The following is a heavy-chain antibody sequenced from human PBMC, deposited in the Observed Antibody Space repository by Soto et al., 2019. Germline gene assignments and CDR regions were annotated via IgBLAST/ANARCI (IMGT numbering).Heavy chain of an antibody. Sequence: PGESLKISCTGFGYTFTTFWISWVRQMPGKGLEWMGRIDPRDSYVNYSPSFQGHVTISLDKSISTAYLQWGSLKASDTAMYYCERLFCSTTTCDSWFGHWGQVPLVT. CDR2: IDPRDSYV. V-gene: IGHV5-10-1*01. J-gene: IGHJ5*02. D-gene: IGHD2-2*01. CDR3: ERLFCSTTTCDSWFGH. CDR1: GYTFTTFW.